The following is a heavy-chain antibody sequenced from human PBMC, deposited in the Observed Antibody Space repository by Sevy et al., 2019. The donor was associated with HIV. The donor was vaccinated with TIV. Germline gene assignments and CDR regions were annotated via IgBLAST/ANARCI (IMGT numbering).Heavy chain of an antibody. CDR2: TSYDGRHK. D-gene: IGHD1-26*01. Sequence: GGSLRLSCAASGFIFSNFAMHWVRQAPGKGLEWVAVTSYDGRHKYYADSVKGRFTVSRDNSRNILSLEMNSLRRDDTAVYYCARGENNDEFFQYWGQGTLVTVSS. J-gene: IGHJ1*01. CDR1: GFIFSNFA. CDR3: ARGENNDEFFQY. V-gene: IGHV3-30*04.